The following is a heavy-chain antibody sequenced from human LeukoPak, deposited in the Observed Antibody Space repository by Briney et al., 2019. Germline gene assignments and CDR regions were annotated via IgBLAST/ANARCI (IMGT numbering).Heavy chain of an antibody. Sequence: ASVKVSCKASGYTFTGYYIHWVRQAPGQGLEWVGWINPNSGGTNYAQKFQGRVTMARDTSITTAYMELSRLRSDDTAVYYCARGPVVGATIPGDYWGQGTLVTVSS. CDR3: ARGPVVGATIPGDY. CDR2: INPNSGGT. J-gene: IGHJ4*02. CDR1: GYTFTGYY. D-gene: IGHD1-26*01. V-gene: IGHV1-2*02.